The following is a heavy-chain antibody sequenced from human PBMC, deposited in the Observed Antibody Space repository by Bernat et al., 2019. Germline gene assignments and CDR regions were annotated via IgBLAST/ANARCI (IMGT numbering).Heavy chain of an antibody. J-gene: IGHJ6*02. CDR3: VIPHGSGSYFTYYYYGMDV. CDR1: GGTFSSYA. V-gene: IGHV1-69*01. CDR2: IIPIFGTA. D-gene: IGHD3-10*01. Sequence: QVQLVQSGAEVKKPGSSVKVSCMASGGTFSSYAISWVRQAPGQGLEWMGGIIPIFGTANYAQKFQGRVTITADESTSTAYMELSSLRSEDTAVYYCVIPHGSGSYFTYYYYGMDVWGQGTTVTVSS.